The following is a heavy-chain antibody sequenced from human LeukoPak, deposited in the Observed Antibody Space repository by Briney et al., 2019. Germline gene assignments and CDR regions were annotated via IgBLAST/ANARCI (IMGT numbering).Heavy chain of an antibody. CDR3: ARFNSGGSFRP. J-gene: IGHJ5*02. Sequence: PSETLSLTCAVYGGSFSGYYWSWIRQPPGKGLEWIGEINHSGSTNYNPSLKSRVTISVDTSKNQFSLKLSSVTAADTAVYYCARFNSGGSFRPWGQGTLVTVSS. CDR2: INHSGST. D-gene: IGHD6-19*01. CDR1: GGSFSGYY. V-gene: IGHV4-34*01.